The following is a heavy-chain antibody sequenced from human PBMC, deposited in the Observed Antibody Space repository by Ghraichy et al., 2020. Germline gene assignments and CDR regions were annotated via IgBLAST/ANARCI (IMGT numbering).Heavy chain of an antibody. V-gene: IGHV4-59*01. D-gene: IGHD3-3*01. CDR2: IYYSGST. CDR1: DGSISTYY. CDR3: ARGLGSGYQKYYFDY. Sequence: SETLSLTCSVSDGSISTYYWSWIRQPPGKGLEWIGYIYYSGSTNYNPSLKSRVTISVDTSRNQFSLKLSSVTAADTAVYYCARGLGSGYQKYYFDYWGQGTLVTVSS. J-gene: IGHJ4*02.